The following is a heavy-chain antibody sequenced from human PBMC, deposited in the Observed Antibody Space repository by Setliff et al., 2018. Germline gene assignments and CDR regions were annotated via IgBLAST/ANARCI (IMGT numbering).Heavy chain of an antibody. Sequence: GGSLRLSCAASGFTFSSYAMSWVRQAPGKGLEWVSAISGSGSNIYYADSVKGRFTISRDNAKNSLYLQMNSLRAEDTAVYYCANPTGGWGQGTLVTVSS. J-gene: IGHJ4*02. D-gene: IGHD3-16*01. CDR3: ANPTGG. V-gene: IGHV3-21*06. CDR2: ISGSGSNI. CDR1: GFTFSSYA.